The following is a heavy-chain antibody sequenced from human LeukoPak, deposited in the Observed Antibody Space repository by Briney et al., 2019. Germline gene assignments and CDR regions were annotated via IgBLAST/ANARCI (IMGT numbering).Heavy chain of an antibody. CDR2: IYYSGST. CDR1: GGSISSYY. D-gene: IGHD3-16*01. V-gene: IGHV4-59*01. Sequence: PSETLPLTCTVSGGSISSYYWSWIRQPPGKGLEWIGYIYYSGSTNYNPSLKSRVTISVDTSKNQFSLKLSSVTAADTAVYYCARVIWGAVDYWGQGTLVTVPS. J-gene: IGHJ4*02. CDR3: ARVIWGAVDY.